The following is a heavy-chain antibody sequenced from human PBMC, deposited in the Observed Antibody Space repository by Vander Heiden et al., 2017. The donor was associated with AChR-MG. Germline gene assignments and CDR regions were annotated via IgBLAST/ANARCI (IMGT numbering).Heavy chain of an antibody. CDR1: GFTFTSYW. J-gene: IGHJ3*02. Sequence: EVQLVQSGAEVKKPGESLKISCKGSGFTFTSYWIGWVRQMPGKGLEWMGIIYPGDSDNRYSPSFQGQVIMSADKSISTVYLQWTSLKASDTAMYYCARQRYSTSSGGAFDIWGQGTMVAVSS. CDR2: IYPGDSDN. D-gene: IGHD6-6*01. CDR3: ARQRYSTSSGGAFDI. V-gene: IGHV5-51*01.